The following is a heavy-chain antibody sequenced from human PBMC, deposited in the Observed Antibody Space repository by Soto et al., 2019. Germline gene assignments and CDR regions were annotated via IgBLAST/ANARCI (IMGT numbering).Heavy chain of an antibody. D-gene: IGHD3-10*01. Sequence: GGSLRLSCAASGFTVSSNYMSWVRQAPGKGLEWVSVIYSGGSTYYADSVKGRFTISRDNSKNTLYLQMNSLRAEDTAVYYCARETYYYGSGSYTGGMDVWGQGTTVTVSS. CDR3: ARETYYYGSGSYTGGMDV. CDR1: GFTVSSNY. V-gene: IGHV3-53*01. CDR2: IYSGGST. J-gene: IGHJ6*02.